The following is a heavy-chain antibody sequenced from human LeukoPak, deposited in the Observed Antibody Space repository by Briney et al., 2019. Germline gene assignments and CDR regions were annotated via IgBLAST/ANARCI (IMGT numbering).Heavy chain of an antibody. D-gene: IGHD3-22*01. CDR3: GRGGVVAAIDY. V-gene: IGHV3-48*03. Sequence: GSLRLSCAASGFTFSSYEMNWVRQAPGKGLEWVSYISSSGSTIYYADSVKGRFTISRDNAKNTLYLQMNSLRAEDTAVYYCGRGGVVAAIDYWGQGTLVTVSS. J-gene: IGHJ4*02. CDR1: GFTFSSYE. CDR2: ISSSGSTI.